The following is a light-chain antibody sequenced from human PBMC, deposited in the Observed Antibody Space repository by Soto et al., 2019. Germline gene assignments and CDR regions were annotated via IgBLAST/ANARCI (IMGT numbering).Light chain of an antibody. CDR1: HAIRNY. CDR3: LQHNSYPPT. V-gene: IGKV1-17*03. Sequence: DLQMTQYPSAMSASVGDRVTITCRASHAIRNYLAWFQQKPGKVPKRLIYAASSLQSWVPLRFSGSGSRTEFTLTISSLQPEDFATYNCLQHNSYPPTVGQGTKVDVK. J-gene: IGKJ1*01. CDR2: AAS.